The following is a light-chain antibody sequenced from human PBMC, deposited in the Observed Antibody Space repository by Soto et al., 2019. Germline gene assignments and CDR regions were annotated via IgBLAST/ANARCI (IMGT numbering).Light chain of an antibody. J-gene: IGLJ3*02. V-gene: IGLV1-40*01. CDR2: G. Sequence: QSVLTQPPSVSGAPGQRVTISCTGSSSNIGAGYPVHWYQQLPGTAPKLLVAGNRPSGVPDRFSVSKSGASASLAITGLQAEDEADNYCQCYDSSLSRRWVFGGGTKLTVL. CDR3: QCYDSSLSRRWV. CDR1: SSNIGAGYP.